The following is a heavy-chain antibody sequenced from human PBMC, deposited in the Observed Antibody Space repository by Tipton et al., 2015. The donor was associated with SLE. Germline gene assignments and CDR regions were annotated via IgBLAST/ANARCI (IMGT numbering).Heavy chain of an antibody. CDR3: ARGTLGAMIVVVITPPRYFDL. D-gene: IGHD3-22*01. J-gene: IGHJ2*01. CDR2: IYYSGST. Sequence: TLSLTCAVYGGSFSGYYWSWIRQHPGKGLEWIGHIYYSGSTYYNPSLKSRVTISVDTSKNQFSLKLSSVTAADTAVYYCARGTLGAMIVVVITPPRYFDLWGRGTLVTVSS. V-gene: IGHV4-31*11. CDR1: GGSFSGYY.